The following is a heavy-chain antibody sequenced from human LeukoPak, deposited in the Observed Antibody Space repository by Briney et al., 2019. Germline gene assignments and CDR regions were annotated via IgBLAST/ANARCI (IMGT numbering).Heavy chain of an antibody. CDR3: ASHGAVTTSKWYFDL. J-gene: IGHJ2*01. D-gene: IGHD4-17*01. V-gene: IGHV4-38-2*02. Sequence: SETLSLTCTVSGYSISSGYYWGWIRQPPGKGLEWIGSIYHSGSTNYNPSLKSRVTISVDKSKNQFSLKLSSVTAADTAVYYCASHGAVTTSKWYFDLWGRGTLVTVSS. CDR2: IYHSGST. CDR1: GYSISSGYY.